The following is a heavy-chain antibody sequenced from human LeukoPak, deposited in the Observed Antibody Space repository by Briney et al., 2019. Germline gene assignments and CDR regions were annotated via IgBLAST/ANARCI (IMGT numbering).Heavy chain of an antibody. D-gene: IGHD6-19*01. CDR3: AKAGSSGWSTSGVDY. J-gene: IGHJ4*02. CDR1: GFTVRNYA. V-gene: IGHV3-23*01. CDR2: ISGSGSST. Sequence: PGGSVTCTCAASGFTVRNYAMSWVRQAPGKGLEWVSTISGSGSSTFYAYSVKVQCPISRDNSKNTLFLQMNSLRAEDTAIYYCAKAGSSGWSTSGVDYWGQGSLVTVSS.